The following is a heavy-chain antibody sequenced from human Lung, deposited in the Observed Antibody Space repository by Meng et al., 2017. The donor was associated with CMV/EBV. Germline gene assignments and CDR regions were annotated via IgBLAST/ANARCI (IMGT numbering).Heavy chain of an antibody. J-gene: IGHJ5*02. Sequence: SGPXLVXPTQSLTLTCTLSGLPHNTDKMRVSWLRQPPGKALEWLARIDWDGDTFYTDSLRTRLTISRDTSENQVVLTMTDVDPVDTASYYCARILPGDWFHPWXHWTLVTVSS. D-gene: IGHD4-17*01. CDR3: ARILPGDWFHP. CDR2: IDWDGDT. CDR1: GLPHNTDKMR. V-gene: IGHV2-70*04.